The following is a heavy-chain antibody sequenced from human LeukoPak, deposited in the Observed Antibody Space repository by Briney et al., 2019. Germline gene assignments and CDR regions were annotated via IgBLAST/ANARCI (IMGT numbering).Heavy chain of an antibody. CDR1: GFTFSSYA. CDR3: ARGIVVVPAAMDYYYMDV. D-gene: IGHD2-2*01. CDR2: ISYDGSNK. J-gene: IGHJ6*03. V-gene: IGHV3-30-3*01. Sequence: GRSLRLSCAASGFTFSSYAMHWVRQAPGKGLEWVAVISYDGSNKYYADSVKGRFTISRDNSKNTLYLQMNSLRAEDTAVYYCARGIVVVPAAMDYYYMDVWGKGTTVTVSS.